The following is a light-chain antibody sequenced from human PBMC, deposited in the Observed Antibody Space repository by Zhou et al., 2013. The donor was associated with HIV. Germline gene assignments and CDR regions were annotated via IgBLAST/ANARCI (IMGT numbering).Light chain of an antibody. Sequence: DIVMTQSPLSLPVTPGEPASISCRSSQSLLHSNGYTYLDWYLQKPGQSPQLLIYLGSNRASGVPDRFSGSGSGTDFTLKISRVEAEDVGVYYCMQGTHWPLTFGGGTKVE. V-gene: IGKV2-28*01. CDR3: MQGTHWPLT. J-gene: IGKJ4*01. CDR1: QSLLHSNGYTY. CDR2: LGS.